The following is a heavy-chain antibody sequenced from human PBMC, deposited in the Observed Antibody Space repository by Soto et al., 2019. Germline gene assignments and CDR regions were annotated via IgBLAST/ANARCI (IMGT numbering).Heavy chain of an antibody. CDR3: AREAYCGGDCYVPADY. CDR1: GFTFSSYS. Sequence: EVQLVESGGGLVQPGGSLRLSCAASGFTFSSYSMNWVRQAPGKGLEWVSYISSSSSTIYYADSVKGRFTISRDNAKNSLYLQMNSLRDEDTAVYYCAREAYCGGDCYVPADYWGQGTLVTVSS. J-gene: IGHJ4*02. CDR2: ISSSSSTI. D-gene: IGHD2-21*02. V-gene: IGHV3-48*02.